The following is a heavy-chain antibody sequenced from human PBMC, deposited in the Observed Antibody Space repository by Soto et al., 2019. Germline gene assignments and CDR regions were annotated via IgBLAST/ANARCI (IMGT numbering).Heavy chain of an antibody. CDR3: AREMTGGSTPSFDY. J-gene: IGHJ4*02. V-gene: IGHV3-30-3*01. CDR1: GFTFSSYA. D-gene: IGHD3-10*01. Sequence: QVQLVESGGGVVQPGRSLRLSCAASGFTFSSYAMHWVRQAPGQGLEWVAVISYDGSNKYYADSVKGRFTISRDNSKNTLYLQMNSLRAEDTAVYYCAREMTGGSTPSFDYWGQGTLVTVSS. CDR2: ISYDGSNK.